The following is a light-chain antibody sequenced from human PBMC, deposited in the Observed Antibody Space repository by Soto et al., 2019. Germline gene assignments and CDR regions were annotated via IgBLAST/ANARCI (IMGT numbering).Light chain of an antibody. V-gene: IGKV1-12*01. Sequence: DVQMTQSPSSVSASVGDRVTITCRASQDIATWIAWYQQRPGKAPTLLISGASNLQSGVPSRFSGGGSGTDFTLTISSLQPEDFATYYCQQTDSFPTVGRGTRLEIK. CDR2: GAS. CDR3: QQTDSFPT. J-gene: IGKJ5*01. CDR1: QDIATW.